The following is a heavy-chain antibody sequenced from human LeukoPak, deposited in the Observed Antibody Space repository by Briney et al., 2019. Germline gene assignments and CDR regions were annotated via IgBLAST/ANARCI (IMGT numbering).Heavy chain of an antibody. J-gene: IGHJ4*02. CDR2: IYHSGST. CDR3: ARGGGYASPIVY. CDR1: GGSISTYY. V-gene: IGHV4-59*01. Sequence: SSETLSLTCTLSGGSISTYYWSWIRQPPGKGLEWIGYIYHSGSTNYNPSLKSRVTISVDTSKNQFSLKLSSVTAADTAVYYCARGGGYASPIVYWGQGALVTVSS. D-gene: IGHD5-12*01.